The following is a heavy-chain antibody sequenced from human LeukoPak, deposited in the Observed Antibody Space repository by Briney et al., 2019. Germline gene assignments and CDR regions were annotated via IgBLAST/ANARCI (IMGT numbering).Heavy chain of an antibody. CDR2: ISWNSGSI. D-gene: IGHD3-10*01. Sequence: PGRSLRLSCAASGFTFDDYAMHWVRQAPGKGLEWVSGISWNSGSIGYADSVKGRFTISRDNAKNSLYLQMNSLRAEDMALYYCAKDNTTYYYGSGSYTDWGQGTLVTVSS. V-gene: IGHV3-9*03. CDR3: AKDNTTYYYGSGSYTD. CDR1: GFTFDDYA. J-gene: IGHJ4*02.